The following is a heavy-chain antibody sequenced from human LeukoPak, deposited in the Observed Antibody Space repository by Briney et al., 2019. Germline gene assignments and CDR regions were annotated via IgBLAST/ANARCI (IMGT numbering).Heavy chain of an antibody. CDR1: GGSFSGYY. J-gene: IGHJ5*02. CDR2: INHSGST. V-gene: IGHV4-34*01. CDR3: ASSLNKLWLLNLPTNRVDP. Sequence: PSETLSLTCAVYGGSFSGYYWSWIRQPPGKGLEWIGEINHSGSTNYNPSLKSRVTISVDTSKNQFSLKLSSVTAADTAVYYWASSLNKLWLLNLPTNRVDPWGQGTLVTVSS. D-gene: IGHD5-18*01.